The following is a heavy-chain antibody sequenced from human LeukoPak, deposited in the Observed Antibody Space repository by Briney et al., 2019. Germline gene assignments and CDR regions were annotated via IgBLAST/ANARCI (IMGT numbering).Heavy chain of an antibody. Sequence: PSETLSLTCTVSGGSVSSYYWSWIRQPPGKGLGWIGYIYYTGSGNNSPSLKSRVTMSVDTSKNQFSLRLNSVTAADTAVYYCARGWPSFDYWGQGTLVTVSS. CDR1: GGSVSSYY. CDR3: ARGWPSFDY. V-gene: IGHV4-59*02. D-gene: IGHD6-13*01. CDR2: IYYTGSG. J-gene: IGHJ4*02.